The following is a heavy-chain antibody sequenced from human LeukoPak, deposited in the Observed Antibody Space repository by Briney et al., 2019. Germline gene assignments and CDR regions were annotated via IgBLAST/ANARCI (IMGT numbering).Heavy chain of an antibody. J-gene: IGHJ4*02. CDR1: GGTFSSYA. CDR3: ARVGNRDGYNNY. V-gene: IGHV1-69*04. CDR2: IIPILGIA. Sequence: SVKVSCKAFGGTFSSYAISWVRQAPGQGLEWMGRIIPILGIANYAQKFQGRVTITADKSTSTAYMELSSLRSEDTAVYYCARVGNRDGYNNYWGQGTLVTVSS. D-gene: IGHD5-24*01.